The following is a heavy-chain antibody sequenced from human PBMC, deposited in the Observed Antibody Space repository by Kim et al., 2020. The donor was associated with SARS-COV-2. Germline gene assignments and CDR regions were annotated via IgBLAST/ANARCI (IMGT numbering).Heavy chain of an antibody. J-gene: IGHJ4*02. Sequence: SVKVSCKASGGTFSSYAISWVRQAPGQGLEWMGGIIPIFGTANYAQKFQGRVTITADKSTSTAYMELSSLRSEDTAVYYCARASMVRGVIITSRFDYWGQGTLVTVSS. D-gene: IGHD3-10*01. V-gene: IGHV1-69*06. CDR1: GGTFSSYA. CDR2: IIPIFGTA. CDR3: ARASMVRGVIITSRFDY.